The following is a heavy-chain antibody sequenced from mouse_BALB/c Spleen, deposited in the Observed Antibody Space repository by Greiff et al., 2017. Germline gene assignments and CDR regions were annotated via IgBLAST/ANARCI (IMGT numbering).Heavy chain of an antibody. Sequence: QVQLQQSGAELAKPGASVKMSCKASGYTFTSYWMHWVKQRPGQGLEWIGYINPSTGYTEYNQKFKDKATLTADKSSSTAYMQLSSLTSEDSAVYYCARGGYFAWFAYWGQGTLVTVSA. V-gene: IGHV1-7*01. D-gene: IGHD2-3*01. CDR3: ARGGYFAWFAY. CDR1: GYTFTSYW. J-gene: IGHJ3*01. CDR2: INPSTGYT.